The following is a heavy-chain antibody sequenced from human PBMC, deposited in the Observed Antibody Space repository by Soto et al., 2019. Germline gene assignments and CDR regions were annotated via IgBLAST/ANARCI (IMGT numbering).Heavy chain of an antibody. V-gene: IGHV1-18*04. CDR1: GYTFTSYG. J-gene: IGHJ3*02. D-gene: IGHD3-22*01. CDR3: ARDTPSYYDSSGYYHGDAFDI. Sequence: ASVKVSCKASGYTFTSYGISWVRQAPGQGLEWMGWISAYNGNTNYAQKLQGRVTMTTDTSTSTAYMELRSLRSDDTAVYYCARDTPSYYDSSGYYHGDAFDIWGQGTMVTVSS. CDR2: ISAYNGNT.